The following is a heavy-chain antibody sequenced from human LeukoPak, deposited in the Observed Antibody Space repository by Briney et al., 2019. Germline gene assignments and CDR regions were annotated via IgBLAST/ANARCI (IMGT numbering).Heavy chain of an antibody. CDR3: ARVDFWSGYFGGMDY. D-gene: IGHD3-3*01. J-gene: IGHJ4*02. V-gene: IGHV1-2*02. CDR2: INPNSGGT. CDR1: GYTFTGYY. Sequence: ASVKVFCKASGYTFTGYYMHWVRQAPGQGLEWMGWINPNSGGTNYAQKFQGRVTMTRDTSISTAYMELSRLRSDDTAVYYCARVDFWSGYFGGMDYWGQGTLVTVSS.